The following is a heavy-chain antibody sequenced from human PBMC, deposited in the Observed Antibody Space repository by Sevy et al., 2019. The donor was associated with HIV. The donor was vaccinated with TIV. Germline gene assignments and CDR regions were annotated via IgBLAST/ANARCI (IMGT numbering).Heavy chain of an antibody. J-gene: IGHJ6*02. CDR1: GFTFSLYA. CDR2: ISSDGSKI. V-gene: IGHV3-30*04. D-gene: IGHD2-21*01. CDR3: ARDLPSAVIDPFYYYGLNV. Sequence: GGSLRLSCAASGFTFSLYAFHWVRQAPGKGLDWVAVISSDGSKIYYADSVKGRFSISRDNSKNTLYLQMNSLRDEDTAVYYCARDLPSAVIDPFYYYGLNVWGQGTTVTVSS.